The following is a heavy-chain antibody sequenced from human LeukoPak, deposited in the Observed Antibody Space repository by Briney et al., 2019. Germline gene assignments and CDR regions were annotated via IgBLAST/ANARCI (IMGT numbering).Heavy chain of an antibody. CDR2: ICGSDGSR. CDR1: GFTFSTYA. D-gene: IGHD2-2*01. Sequence: PGGSLRLSCAASGFTFSTYAMSWVRQAPGKGLEWVSAICGSDGSRYYADSVKGRFTISRDNSKNTLYLQMNSLRGEDTAVYYCAKGGSPSCYSSSGYWGQGTPVTVSS. V-gene: IGHV3-23*01. CDR3: AKGGSPSCYSSSGY. J-gene: IGHJ4*02.